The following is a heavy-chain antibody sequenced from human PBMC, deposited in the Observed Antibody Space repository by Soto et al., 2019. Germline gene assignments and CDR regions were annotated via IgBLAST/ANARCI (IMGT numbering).Heavy chain of an antibody. CDR2: IIPIFGTA. CDR3: ARPGFGSVANDWFDP. V-gene: IGHV1-69*13. J-gene: IGHJ5*02. CDR1: GGTFSSYA. Sequence: GASVKVSCKASGGTFSSYAISWVRQAPGQGLEWMGGIIPIFGTANYAQKFQGRVTITADESTSTAYMELSSLRSEDTAVYYCARPGFGSVANDWFDPWGQGTLVTVSS. D-gene: IGHD2-15*01.